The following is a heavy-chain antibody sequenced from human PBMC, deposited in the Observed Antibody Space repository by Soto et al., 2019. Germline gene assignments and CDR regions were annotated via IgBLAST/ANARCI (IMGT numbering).Heavy chain of an antibody. V-gene: IGHV4-4*02. CDR3: ARDAELPGEADRFDY. D-gene: IGHD1-1*01. CDR2: VYHNGLS. J-gene: IGHJ4*02. Sequence: SETLSLTCDVSGDSIGSNVWWSWVRQTPGKGLEWIGEVYHNGLSDYNPSRRGRATMSADMSKNQFSLRVTYVTDADTAIYYRARDAELPGEADRFDYWGQGALVTVS. CDR1: GDSIGSNVW.